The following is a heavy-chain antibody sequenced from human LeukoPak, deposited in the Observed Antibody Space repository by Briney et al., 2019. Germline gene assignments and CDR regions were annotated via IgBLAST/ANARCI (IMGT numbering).Heavy chain of an antibody. J-gene: IGHJ6*03. CDR2: IIPFFAII. Sequence: SVKVSCKSSGGTFSNFGFTWVRQAPGQGLEWMGGIIPFFAIINYAERFQGRVTISADESTTTAYMELSNLRSEDTAVYYCARVLSGRTVWSPYYYYYMDVWGKGTTVTISS. D-gene: IGHD2-8*02. V-gene: IGHV1-69*13. CDR1: GGTFSNFG. CDR3: ARVLSGRTVWSPYYYYYMDV.